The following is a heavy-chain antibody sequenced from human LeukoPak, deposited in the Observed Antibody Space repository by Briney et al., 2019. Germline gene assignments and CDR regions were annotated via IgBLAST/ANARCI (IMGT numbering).Heavy chain of an antibody. V-gene: IGHV3-7*01. CDR2: IKQDGSEK. Sequence: GGSLRLSCAASGFTVSSNYMSWVRQAPGKGLEWVANIKQDGSEKYYVDPVRGRFTISRDNAKNSLYLQMNSLRAEDTAVYYCARLQYSFLYGSGSYGVDYWGQGTLVTASS. CDR1: GFTVSSNY. CDR3: ARLQYSFLYGSGSYGVDY. D-gene: IGHD3-10*01. J-gene: IGHJ4*02.